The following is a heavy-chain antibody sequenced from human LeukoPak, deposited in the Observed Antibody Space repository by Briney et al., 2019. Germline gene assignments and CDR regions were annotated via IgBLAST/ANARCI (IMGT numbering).Heavy chain of an antibody. CDR1: GGSISSHY. D-gene: IGHD2/OR15-2a*01. Sequence: SETLSLTCTVSGGSISSHYWSWLRQPPGKGLEWIGYIYYIGSTNYKPSLKSRVTISVDTSKNQFSLKLSPVTAADTAVYYCARSFHAYFDYWGQGTLVTVSS. CDR3: ARSFHAYFDY. J-gene: IGHJ4*02. V-gene: IGHV4-59*11. CDR2: IYYIGST.